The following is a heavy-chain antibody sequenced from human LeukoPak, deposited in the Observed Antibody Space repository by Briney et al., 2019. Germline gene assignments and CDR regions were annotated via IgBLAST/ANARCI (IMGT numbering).Heavy chain of an antibody. CDR1: DGSIGSYY. V-gene: IGHV4-59*08. CDR3: ARREAVAMFDP. J-gene: IGHJ5*02. Sequence: SEILSLTCTVSDGSIGSYYWSWIRQPPGKGLEWIGYIYYTGSTNYNPSLKSRVTISVDTSKNQFSLKVSSVTAADTAVYYCARREAVAMFDPWGQGTLVTVSS. CDR2: IYYTGST. D-gene: IGHD6-19*01.